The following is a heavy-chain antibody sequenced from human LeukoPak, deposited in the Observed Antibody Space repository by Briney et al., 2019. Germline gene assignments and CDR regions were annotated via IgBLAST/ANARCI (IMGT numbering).Heavy chain of an antibody. J-gene: IGHJ5*02. Sequence: PSETLSLTCTVSGGSISSYYWSWIRQPPGKGLEWIGYIYYSGSTNYNPSLKSRVTISVDSSKNQFSLKLSSVTAADTAVYSCARLHDYGDDGWFEPWGQGTLVTVSS. V-gene: IGHV4-59*01. CDR1: GGSISSYY. D-gene: IGHD4-17*01. CDR3: ARLHDYGDDGWFEP. CDR2: IYYSGST.